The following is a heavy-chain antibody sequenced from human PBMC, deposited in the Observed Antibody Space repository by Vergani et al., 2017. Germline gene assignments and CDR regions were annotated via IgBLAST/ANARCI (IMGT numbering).Heavy chain of an antibody. Sequence: QVQLQQWGAGLLKPSETLSLTCAVYGGSFSGYYWNWIRQPPGKGLEWIGEINHSGSTNYNPSLKSRVTISVDTSKNQYSLRLSSVTAADTAVYYCARGRNWGRGRFQHWGQGTLVTVSS. CDR1: GGSFSGYY. CDR2: INHSGST. V-gene: IGHV4-34*01. J-gene: IGHJ1*01. D-gene: IGHD3-16*01. CDR3: ARGRNWGRGRFQH.